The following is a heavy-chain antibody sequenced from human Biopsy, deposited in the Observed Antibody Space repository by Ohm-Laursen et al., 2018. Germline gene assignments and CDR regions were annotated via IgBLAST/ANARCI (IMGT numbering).Heavy chain of an antibody. D-gene: IGHD2-15*01. V-gene: IGHV4-31*03. CDR1: GGSISSGGYY. Sequence: TLSLTCTVSGGSISSGGYYWSWIRQHPEKGLEWLGYSYYTGRTYYNPSLKSRVTISVDTSRVRFSLTLSSVTAADTAIYYCARDRRGDSYMDVWGQGTTVTVS. CDR3: ARDRRGDSYMDV. CDR2: SYYTGRT. J-gene: IGHJ6*02.